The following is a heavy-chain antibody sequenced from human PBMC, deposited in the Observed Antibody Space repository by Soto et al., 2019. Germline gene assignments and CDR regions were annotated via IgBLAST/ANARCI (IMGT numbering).Heavy chain of an antibody. D-gene: IGHD3-22*01. V-gene: IGHV1-2*04. CDR2: INPNSGGT. CDR1: GYTFTGYY. CDR3: ARALRGGYYWDTYFDL. J-gene: IGHJ2*01. Sequence: ASVKVSCKASGYTFTGYYMHWVRQAPGQGLEWMGWINPNSGGTNYVQKFQGWVTMTRDTSISTAYMELSRLRSDDTAVYYCARALRGGYYWDTYFDLWGRGTLVTVSS.